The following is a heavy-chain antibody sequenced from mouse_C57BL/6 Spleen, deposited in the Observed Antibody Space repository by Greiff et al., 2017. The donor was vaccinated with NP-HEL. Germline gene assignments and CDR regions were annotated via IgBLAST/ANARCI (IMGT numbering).Heavy chain of an antibody. Sequence: VKLMESDAELVKPGASVKISCKVSGYTFTDHTIHWMKQRPEQGLEWIGYIYPRDGSTKYNEKFKGKATLTADKSSSTAYMQLNSLTSEDSAVYFCARYPLAYYYGSSYFDYWGQGTTLTVSS. J-gene: IGHJ2*01. V-gene: IGHV1-78*01. CDR1: GYTFTDHT. CDR2: IYPRDGST. CDR3: ARYPLAYYYGSSYFDY. D-gene: IGHD1-1*01.